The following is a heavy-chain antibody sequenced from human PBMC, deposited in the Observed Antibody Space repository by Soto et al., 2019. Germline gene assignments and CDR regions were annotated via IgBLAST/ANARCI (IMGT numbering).Heavy chain of an antibody. CDR2: IYPNDSDT. CDR3: ARRDMLTGYVYFDY. CDR1: GYTFTKYW. Sequence: PGESLKISCQASGYTFTKYWVGWVRQMPGKGLEWMGIIYPNDSDTRYSPSFQGHVTISADKSISTAYLQWSSLKASDSATYYCARRDMLTGYVYFDYWGQGTQVTVSS. J-gene: IGHJ4*02. D-gene: IGHD3-9*01. V-gene: IGHV5-51*01.